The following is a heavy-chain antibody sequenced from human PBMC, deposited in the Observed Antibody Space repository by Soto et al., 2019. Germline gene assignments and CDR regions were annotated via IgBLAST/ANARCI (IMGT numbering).Heavy chain of an antibody. CDR3: ARYTYGYWAYFEY. CDR1: GFTFTNYA. J-gene: IGHJ4*02. V-gene: IGHV3-23*01. D-gene: IGHD5-18*01. CDR2: ISGSGGST. Sequence: EVQLLESGGGLVQPGGSLRLSCAASGFTFTNYAMSWVHQAAGKGLEWVSAISGSGGSTYYADSVKGRFTIARDNSKNTLYLQMSSLRAEDTAVYYCARYTYGYWAYFEYWGQGTLVTVSS.